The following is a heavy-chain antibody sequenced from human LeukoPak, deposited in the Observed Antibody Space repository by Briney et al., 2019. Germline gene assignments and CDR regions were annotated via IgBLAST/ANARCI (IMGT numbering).Heavy chain of an antibody. J-gene: IGHJ4*02. CDR2: ISAYNGNT. D-gene: IGHD3-22*01. V-gene: IGHV1-18*01. Sequence: GASVKVSCKASGYTFTSYGISWVRQAPGQGLEWMGWISAYNGNTNYAQKLQGRVTMTTDTSTSTAYMELSSLRSEDTAVYYCARDRVVRGSGYYSDYWGQGTLVTVSS. CDR3: ARDRVVRGSGYYSDY. CDR1: GYTFTSYG.